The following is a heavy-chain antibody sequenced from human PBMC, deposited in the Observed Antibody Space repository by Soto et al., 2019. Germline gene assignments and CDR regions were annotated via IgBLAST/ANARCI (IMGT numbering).Heavy chain of an antibody. V-gene: IGHV1-69*02. CDR2: IIPILGIA. D-gene: IGHD3-10*01. Sequence: SVKVSCKASGGTFSSYTISWVRQAPGQGLEWMGRIIPILGIANYAQKFQGRVTITADKSTSTAYMELSSLRSEDTAVYYCARVYSGSGSYAYYYYYGMDVWGQGTTVTVSS. J-gene: IGHJ6*02. CDR1: GGTFSSYT. CDR3: ARVYSGSGSYAYYYYYGMDV.